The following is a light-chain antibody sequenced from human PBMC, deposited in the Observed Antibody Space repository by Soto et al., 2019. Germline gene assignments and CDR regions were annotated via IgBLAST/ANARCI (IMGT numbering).Light chain of an antibody. CDR3: QQYDNLPLS. Sequence: DIQMTQSPSSLSASVGDRVTITCQASQDISNYLNWYQQKPGKAPKLVIYDASNLETAVPSRFSGSGSGPDFTFTITSLQPDDITTYYCQQYDNLPLSFGGGTKVDIK. CDR1: QDISNY. V-gene: IGKV1-33*01. J-gene: IGKJ4*01. CDR2: DAS.